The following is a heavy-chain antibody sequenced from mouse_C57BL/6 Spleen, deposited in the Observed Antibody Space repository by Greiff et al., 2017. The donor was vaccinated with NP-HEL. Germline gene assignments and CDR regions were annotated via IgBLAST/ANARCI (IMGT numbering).Heavy chain of an antibody. CDR2: ISDGGSYT. J-gene: IGHJ3*01. V-gene: IGHV5-4*01. D-gene: IGHD1-1*01. Sequence: EVMLVESGGGLVKPGGSLKLSCAASGFTFSSYAMSWVRQTPEKRLEWIATISDGGSYTYYPDNVKGRFTISRDNAKNNLYLQMSHLKSEDTAMDDCARDQGYYGPWFAYWGQGTLVTVSA. CDR1: GFTFSSYA. CDR3: ARDQGYYGPWFAY.